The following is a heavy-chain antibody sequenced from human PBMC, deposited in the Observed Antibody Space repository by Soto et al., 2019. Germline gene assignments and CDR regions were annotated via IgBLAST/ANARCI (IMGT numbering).Heavy chain of an antibody. V-gene: IGHV3-23*01. CDR2: ISGSGGST. CDR1: GFTFSSYA. D-gene: IGHD6-6*01. Sequence: EVQLLESGGGLVQPGGSLRLSCAASGFTFSSYAMSWVRPAPGKGLEWVSAISGSGGSTYYADSVKGRFTISRDNSNNTLYLQMNSLRAEDTAVYYCARIWGAQLGPNFDYWGQGTLVTVSS. J-gene: IGHJ4*02. CDR3: ARIWGAQLGPNFDY.